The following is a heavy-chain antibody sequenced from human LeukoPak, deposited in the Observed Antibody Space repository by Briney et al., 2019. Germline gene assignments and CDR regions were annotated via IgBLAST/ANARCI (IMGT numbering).Heavy chain of an antibody. CDR3: ARGYSINCSSTSCNHYLNWFDP. CDR1: GYTFTSYD. V-gene: IGHV1-8*01. CDR2: MNPNSGNT. Sequence: VASVKVSCKASGYTFTSYDINWVRQATGQGLEWMGWMNPNSGNTGYAQKFQGRVTMTTNTPISTAYMELSSLRSEDTAIYCCARGYSINCSSTSCNHYLNWFDPWGQGTLVTVSS. D-gene: IGHD2-2*01. J-gene: IGHJ5*02.